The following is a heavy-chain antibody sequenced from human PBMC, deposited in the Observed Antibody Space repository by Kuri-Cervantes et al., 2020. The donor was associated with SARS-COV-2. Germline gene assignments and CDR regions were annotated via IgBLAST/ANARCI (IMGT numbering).Heavy chain of an antibody. CDR1: GFTFSNAW. CDR2: IKSKTDGGTT. D-gene: IGHD1-14*01. J-gene: IGHJ6*02. CDR3: ARGNHGTAASNPYYYYYGMDV. Sequence: GGSLRLSCAASGFTFSNAWMSWVRQAPGKGLEWVGRIKSKTDGGTTDYAAPVKGRFTISRDDSKNTLYLQMNSLRAGDTAVYYCARGNHGTAASNPYYYYYGMDVWGQGTTVTVSS. V-gene: IGHV3-15*01.